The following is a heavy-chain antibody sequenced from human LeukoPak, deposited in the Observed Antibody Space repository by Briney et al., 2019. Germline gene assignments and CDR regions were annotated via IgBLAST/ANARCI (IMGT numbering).Heavy chain of an antibody. CDR2: INPDGSYT. CDR1: GFTLSTYW. J-gene: IGHJ4*02. D-gene: IGHD3-9*01. V-gene: IGHV3-74*01. Sequence: QPGGSLRLSCADSGFTLSTYWIHWVRQTPGKGLDLVSRINPDGSYTSYADSVKGRFTISRDNARNTLYLQMDSLRVEDTALYYCAMDLAGYHDSWGQGTLVTVSS. CDR3: AMDLAGYHDS.